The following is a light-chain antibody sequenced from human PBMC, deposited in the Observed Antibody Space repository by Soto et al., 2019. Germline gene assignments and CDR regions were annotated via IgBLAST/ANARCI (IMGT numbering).Light chain of an antibody. J-gene: IGLJ1*01. CDR1: SSDVGSYTL. Sequence: QCALTQPASGSGSPGQSITSSCTGTSSDVGSYTLVSWYQQHPGKAPKLVIFEGSQRPSGVSNRFSGSKSGNTASLTISGLQAEDEADSYCSSYAGSSTTYVFGTGAKVTVL. V-gene: IGLV2-23*01. CDR2: EGS. CDR3: SSYAGSSTTYV.